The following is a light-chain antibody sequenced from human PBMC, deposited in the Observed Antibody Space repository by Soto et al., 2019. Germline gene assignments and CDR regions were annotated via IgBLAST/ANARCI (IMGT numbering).Light chain of an antibody. CDR2: GAS. CDR3: QQYGSSHP. CDR1: QSVTSTY. Sequence: EVVLTQSPGTLSLSPGERATLSCRASQSVTSTYLAWYQQKPGQAPRLLIYGASSRAIGIPDRFSGSVSGSDFILTIIRLEPEDFAVYYCQQYGSSHPFGQRTRLDIK. J-gene: IGKJ5*01. V-gene: IGKV3-20*01.